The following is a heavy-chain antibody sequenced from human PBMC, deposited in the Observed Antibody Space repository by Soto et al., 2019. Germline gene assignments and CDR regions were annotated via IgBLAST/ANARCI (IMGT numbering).Heavy chain of an antibody. CDR3: ARVGSGYSYGRKFDY. CDR1: GYTFTSYD. J-gene: IGHJ4*02. D-gene: IGHD5-18*01. Sequence: ASVKVSCKASGYTFTSYDINWVRLATGQGLEWMGWMNPNSGNTAYAQKFQGRVTMTRNTSISTAYMELSSLRSEDTAVYYCARVGSGYSYGRKFDYWGQGTLVTSPQ. V-gene: IGHV1-8*01. CDR2: MNPNSGNT.